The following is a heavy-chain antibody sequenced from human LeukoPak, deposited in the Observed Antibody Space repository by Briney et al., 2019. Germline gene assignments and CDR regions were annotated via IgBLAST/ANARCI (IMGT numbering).Heavy chain of an antibody. CDR3: AKDFRGIPQI. V-gene: IGHV3-23*01. J-gene: IGHJ3*02. CDR2: ISGSGGST. Sequence: GRSLRLSCAASGFTFSSYAMSWVCQAPGNGLEWVSAISGSGGSTYYADSVKGRFTISRDNSKNTLYLQMNSLRAEDTAVYYCAKDFRGIPQIWGQGTMVTVSS. D-gene: IGHD3-10*01. CDR1: GFTFSSYA.